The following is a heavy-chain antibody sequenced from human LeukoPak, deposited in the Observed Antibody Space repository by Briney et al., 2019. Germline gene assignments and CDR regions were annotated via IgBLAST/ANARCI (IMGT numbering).Heavy chain of an antibody. Sequence: PGGSLRLSCAASGFTFSSYAMSWVRQAPGKVLEWVSTISGSGASTYYADSVKGRFTISRDNSKNTLYLQMNSLRAEDTAVYYCAKQPGSVVDSSGSLSRHWGQGTLVTVSS. D-gene: IGHD3-22*01. CDR3: AKQPGSVVDSSGSLSRH. CDR1: GFTFSSYA. J-gene: IGHJ4*02. V-gene: IGHV3-23*01. CDR2: ISGSGAST.